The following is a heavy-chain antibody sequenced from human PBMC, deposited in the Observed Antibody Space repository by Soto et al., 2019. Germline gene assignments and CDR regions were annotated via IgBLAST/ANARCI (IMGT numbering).Heavy chain of an antibody. CDR1: GVIFNGYG. V-gene: IGHV3-33*01. D-gene: IGHD1-26*01. Sequence: GGSLRLSCVVPGVIFNGYGMHWVRQAPGKGLEWVAVIRFDGSNIDYADSVKGRFTLSRDNSKNTLYLQMNSLRAEDKAVYYCARPEALGATRAAFDIWGQXTMVTGSS. CDR3: ARPEALGATRAAFDI. CDR2: IRFDGSNI. J-gene: IGHJ3*02.